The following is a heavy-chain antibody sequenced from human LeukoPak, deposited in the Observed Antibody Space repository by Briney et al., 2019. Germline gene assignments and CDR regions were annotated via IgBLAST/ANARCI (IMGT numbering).Heavy chain of an antibody. Sequence: PSETLSLTCTVSGGSISSYYWSWIRQPPGKGLEWIGYIYYSGSTNYNPSLKSRVTISVDTSKNQFSLKLSSVTAADTAVYYCARDQQLVHDYWGQGTLVTVSS. CDR2: IYYSGST. CDR3: ARDQQLVHDY. D-gene: IGHD6-6*01. V-gene: IGHV4-59*01. J-gene: IGHJ4*02. CDR1: GGSISSYY.